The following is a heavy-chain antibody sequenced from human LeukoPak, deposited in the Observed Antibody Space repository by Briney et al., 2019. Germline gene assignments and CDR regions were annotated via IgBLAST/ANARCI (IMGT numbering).Heavy chain of an antibody. D-gene: IGHD6-13*01. CDR2: IHTSGST. V-gene: IGHV4-4*07. CDR1: GGSISSYY. J-gene: IGHJ4*02. Sequence: ASETLSLTCSFSGGSISSYYWSWIRQPAGKGLEWIGRIHTSGSTNYNPSLKSRVTMSVDTSKNQFSLNLRSVTPEDTAVYYCARNLIPEQLVLNFWGQGTLVTVSS. CDR3: ARNLIPEQLVLNF.